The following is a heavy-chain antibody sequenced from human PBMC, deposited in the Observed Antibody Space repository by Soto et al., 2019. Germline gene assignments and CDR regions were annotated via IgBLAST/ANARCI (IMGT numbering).Heavy chain of an antibody. D-gene: IGHD6-6*01. V-gene: IGHV1-2*04. CDR3: ARDSAYSRSSFYYYGMDV. CDR2: INPNSGGT. J-gene: IGHJ6*04. Sequence: ASVKVSCKASGYTFTGYYMHWVRQAPGQGLEWMGWINPNSGGTNYAQKFQGWVTMTRDTSISAAYMELSRLRSDDTAVYYCARDSAYSRSSFYYYGMDVWGKGTTVTVSS. CDR1: GYTFTGYY.